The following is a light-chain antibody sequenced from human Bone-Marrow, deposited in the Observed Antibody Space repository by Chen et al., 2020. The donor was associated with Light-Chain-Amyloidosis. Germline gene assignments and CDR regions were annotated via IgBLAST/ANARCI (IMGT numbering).Light chain of an antibody. V-gene: IGLV2-14*01. CDR3: SSYTITNTLV. CDR2: KVT. J-gene: IGLJ1*01. CDR1: SSDVGDDNH. Sequence: QSALTQPASVSGSPGKSITISCTGTSSDVGDDNHVSGYQQHPDKAPKRMIYKVTNRPSWVPVSFSGIKADNTASLTISGLQTVAEAYYYCSSYTITNTLVFGSGTRITVL.